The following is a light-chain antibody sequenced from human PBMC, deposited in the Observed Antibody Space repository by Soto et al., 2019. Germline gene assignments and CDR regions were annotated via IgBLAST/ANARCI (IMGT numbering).Light chain of an antibody. V-gene: IGKV3-20*01. CDR3: QQYGSSLPLT. Sequence: EIVLTQSPGTLSLSPGERATLSCRASQSVSSSYLAWYQQKPGQAPRLLIYGASSRATGIPDRFSGSGSGTDFTLTISRLDPEDFAVYYCQQYGSSLPLTFGGGTKVEIK. J-gene: IGKJ4*01. CDR2: GAS. CDR1: QSVSSSY.